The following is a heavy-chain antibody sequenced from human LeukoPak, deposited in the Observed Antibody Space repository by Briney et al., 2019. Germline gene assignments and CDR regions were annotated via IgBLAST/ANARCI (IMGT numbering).Heavy chain of an antibody. V-gene: IGHV5-10-1*01. Sequence: GESLKISWKGSGYSFTSYWISWVCQMPGKGLEWMGRIDPSDSYTNYSPSFQGHVTISADKSISTAYLQWSSLKASDTAMYYCARLYDSSGYYYVYYGMDVWGQGTTVTVSS. CDR2: IDPSDSYT. J-gene: IGHJ6*02. CDR1: GYSFTSYW. D-gene: IGHD3-22*01. CDR3: ARLYDSSGYYYVYYGMDV.